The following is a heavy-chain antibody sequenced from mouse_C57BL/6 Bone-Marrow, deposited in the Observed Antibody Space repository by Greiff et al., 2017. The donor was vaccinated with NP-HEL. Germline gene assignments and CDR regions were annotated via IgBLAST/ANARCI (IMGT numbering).Heavy chain of an antibody. D-gene: IGHD1-1*01. Sequence: EVQLVESGPGLVKPSQSLSLTCSVTGYSITSGYYWNWIRQFPGNKLEWMGYISYDGSNNYNPSLKNRISITRDTSKNQFFLKLNSVTTEDTATYYCARDGYYGVPGWFAYWGQGTLVTVSA. J-gene: IGHJ3*01. V-gene: IGHV3-6*01. CDR1: GYSITSGYY. CDR2: ISYDGSN. CDR3: ARDGYYGVPGWFAY.